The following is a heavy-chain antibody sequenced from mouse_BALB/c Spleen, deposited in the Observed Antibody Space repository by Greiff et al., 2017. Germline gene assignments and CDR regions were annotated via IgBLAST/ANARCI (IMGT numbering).Heavy chain of an antibody. CDR2: ISYDGSN. Sequence: ESGPGLVKPSQSLSLTCSVTGYSITSGYYWNWIRQFPGNKLEWMGYISYDGSNNYNPSLKNRISITRDTSKNQFFLKLNSVTTEDTATYYCAREDYCGSSLYWYFDVWGAGTTVTVSS. V-gene: IGHV3-6*02. D-gene: IGHD1-1*01. CDR3: AREDYCGSSLYWYFDV. J-gene: IGHJ1*01. CDR1: GYSITSGYY.